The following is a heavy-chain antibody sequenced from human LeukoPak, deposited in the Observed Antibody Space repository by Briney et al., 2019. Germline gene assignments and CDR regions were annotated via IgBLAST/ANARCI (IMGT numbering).Heavy chain of an antibody. Sequence: GESLKISCKGSGYSFTSYWIGWVRQMPGKGLEWMGIINPSGGSTSYAQKFQGRVTMTRDTSTSTVYMELSSLRSEDTAVYYCARDRCSGGSCYAFDIWGQGTMVTVSS. D-gene: IGHD2-15*01. V-gene: IGHV1-46*01. CDR1: GYSFTSYW. CDR3: ARDRCSGGSCYAFDI. J-gene: IGHJ3*02. CDR2: INPSGGST.